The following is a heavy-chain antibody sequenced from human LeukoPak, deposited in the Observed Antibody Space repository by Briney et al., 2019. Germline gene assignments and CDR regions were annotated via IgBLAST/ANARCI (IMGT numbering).Heavy chain of an antibody. D-gene: IGHD3-9*01. V-gene: IGHV3-30*02. CDR2: IQNDEIDK. CDR3: ARASLLTGSEYYFDY. Sequence: GSLRLSCAASGFTFTTYGMHWVRQAPGKGLEWVAFIQNDEIDKFYADSVKGRFTISRDNSKNTLYLQMNSLRAEDTATFFCARASLLTGSEYYFDYWAQGTLVTVSS. CDR1: GFTFTTYG. J-gene: IGHJ4*02.